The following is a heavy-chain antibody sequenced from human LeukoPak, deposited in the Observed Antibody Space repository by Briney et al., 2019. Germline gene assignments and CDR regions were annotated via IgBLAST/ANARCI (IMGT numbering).Heavy chain of an antibody. V-gene: IGHV3-48*03. CDR1: GFTFSSYE. CDR2: ISSSGSTI. J-gene: IGHJ6*03. Sequence: GRSLRLSCAASGFTFSSYEMNWVRQAPGKGLEWVSYISSSGSTIYYADSVKGRFTISRHNAKNSLYLQMNSLRAEDTAVYYCARHAVVVPAAIKRYYYYYYMDVWGKGTTVTVSS. CDR3: ARHAVVVPAAIKRYYYYYYMDV. D-gene: IGHD2-2*02.